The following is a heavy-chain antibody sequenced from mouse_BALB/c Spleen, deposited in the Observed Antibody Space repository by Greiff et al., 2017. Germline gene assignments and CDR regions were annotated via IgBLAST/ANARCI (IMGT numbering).Heavy chain of an antibody. CDR2: ISYDGSN. Sequence: EVQLQQSGPGLVKPSQSLSLTCSVTGYSITSGYYWNWIRQFPGNKLEWMGYISYDGSNNYNPSLKNRISITRDTSKNQFFLKLNSVTTEDTATYYCSRRSISTAWFSYWGQGTLVTVSA. CDR1: GYSITSGYY. J-gene: IGHJ3*01. CDR3: SRRSISTAWFSY. V-gene: IGHV3-6*02. D-gene: IGHD2-1*01.